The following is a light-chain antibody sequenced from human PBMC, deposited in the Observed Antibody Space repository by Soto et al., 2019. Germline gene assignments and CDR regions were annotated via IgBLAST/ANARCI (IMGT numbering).Light chain of an antibody. V-gene: IGKV1-9*01. J-gene: IGKJ3*01. CDR1: QGISSY. Sequence: DVQLTQSPSFLSASVGDRVTITCRASQGISSYLAWYQQKPGKAPKLLIYAASTLQSGVPSRFSGSESGTEFNLTISRLQQEDFATYYCQLFKSYPLFGPGTKVDIK. CDR3: QLFKSYPL. CDR2: AAS.